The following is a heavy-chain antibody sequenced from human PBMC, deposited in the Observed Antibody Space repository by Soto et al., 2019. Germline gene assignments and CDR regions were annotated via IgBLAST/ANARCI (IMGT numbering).Heavy chain of an antibody. Sequence: PGGSLRLSCAASGFTFDDYAMHWVRQAPGKGLERVSGISWNSGSIGYADSVKGRFTISRDNAKNPLYLQMNSLRAEDTALYYCAKEVYYYGSGSLHYYGMDVWGQGTTVTVSS. D-gene: IGHD3-10*01. CDR1: GFTFDDYA. J-gene: IGHJ6*02. V-gene: IGHV3-9*01. CDR3: AKEVYYYGSGSLHYYGMDV. CDR2: ISWNSGSI.